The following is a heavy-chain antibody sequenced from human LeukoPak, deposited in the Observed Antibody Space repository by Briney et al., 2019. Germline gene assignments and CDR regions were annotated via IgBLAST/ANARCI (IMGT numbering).Heavy chain of an antibody. CDR3: ARQTGSGLFILP. Sequence: SETLSLTCTVSGGSISSSSDYWGWIRQAPGKGLEWIGSIYYHENTYYNSSLKSRVTISVDTSKNQFSLKLTSVTAADTAVYYCARQTGSGLFILPGGQGTLVTVSS. CDR2: IYYHENT. J-gene: IGHJ4*02. D-gene: IGHD3/OR15-3a*01. CDR1: GGSISSSSDY. V-gene: IGHV4-39*01.